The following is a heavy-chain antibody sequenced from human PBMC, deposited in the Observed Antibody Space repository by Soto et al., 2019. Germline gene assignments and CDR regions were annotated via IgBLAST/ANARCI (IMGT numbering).Heavy chain of an antibody. J-gene: IGHJ5*02. CDR1: GSSISVSSYC. Sequence: SEPLPQTCSHSGSSISVSSYCWGWIRQPPGKGLEWIGSIYYSGSIYYNPSLRSRVTISVDTSKNQFSLKLSSVTAAETAVYYCARQSSGWYNWFDPWGQG. CDR2: IYYSGSI. V-gene: IGHV4-39*01. D-gene: IGHD6-19*01. CDR3: ARQSSGWYNWFDP.